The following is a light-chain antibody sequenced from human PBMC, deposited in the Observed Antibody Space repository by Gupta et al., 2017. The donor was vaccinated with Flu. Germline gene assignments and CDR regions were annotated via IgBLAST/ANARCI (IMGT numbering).Light chain of an antibody. CDR2: EVT. V-gene: IGLV2-8*01. CDR3: SSYAGSNNLL. Sequence: QSALIQPPSASGSLGQSVTISCTVTSSDVGGYKYVSWYQQYPGKPPKLMIYEVTRRPSVVPDRFSGSKSGNTASLTVSVLQAEEEADYYGSSYAGSNNLLFGGGTKLTVL. CDR1: SSDVGGYKY. J-gene: IGLJ2*01.